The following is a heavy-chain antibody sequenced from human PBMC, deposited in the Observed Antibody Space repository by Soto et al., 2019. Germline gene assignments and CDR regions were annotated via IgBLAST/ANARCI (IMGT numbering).Heavy chain of an antibody. CDR3: ARGFTYYDSSGYPYDAFDI. V-gene: IGHV3-21*01. Sequence: GGSLRLSCAASGFTFSSYSMNWVRQAPGKGLDWVSSISSSSSYIYYADSVKGRFTISRDNAKNSLYLQMNSLRAEDTAVYYCARGFTYYDSSGYPYDAFDIWGQGTMVTVSS. D-gene: IGHD3-22*01. CDR2: ISSSSSYI. J-gene: IGHJ3*02. CDR1: GFTFSSYS.